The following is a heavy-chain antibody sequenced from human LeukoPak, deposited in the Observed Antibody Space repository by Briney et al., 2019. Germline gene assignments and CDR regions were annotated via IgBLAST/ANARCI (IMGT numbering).Heavy chain of an antibody. CDR1: GGSVGSGNYY. V-gene: IGHV4-61*01. J-gene: IGHJ4*02. D-gene: IGHD3-22*01. CDR2: IYSSGST. CDR3: ARVVYDSSGYNFAF. Sequence: SETLSLTCTVSGGSVGSGNYYWSWIRQPPGKGLEWIGYIYSSGSTNYNPSLKSRLTISADTSKNQFSLKLSSVTAADTAVYYCARVVYDSSGYNFAFWGQGTLVTVSS.